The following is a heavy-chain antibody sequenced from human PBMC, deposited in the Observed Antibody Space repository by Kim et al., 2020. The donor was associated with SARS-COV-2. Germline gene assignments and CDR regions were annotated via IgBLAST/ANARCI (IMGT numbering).Heavy chain of an antibody. CDR1: GGSINSGSYY. V-gene: IGHV4-39*01. J-gene: IGHJ5*02. CDR2: MYYTGST. CDR3: ERIYYYGSGWFAP. Sequence: SETLSLTCTVSGGSINSGSYYWGWFRQLPGKGLEWIGSMYYTGSTYPNPSLKSRVTISVDTSTNQISLKLSSVTAPATAIYYCERIYYYGSGWFAPCCQ. D-gene: IGHD3-10*01.